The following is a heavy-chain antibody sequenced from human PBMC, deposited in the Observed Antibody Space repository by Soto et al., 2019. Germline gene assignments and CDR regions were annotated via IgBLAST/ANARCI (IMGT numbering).Heavy chain of an antibody. D-gene: IGHD6-19*01. CDR1: GFTFSSYG. CDR3: ARAIIAVAGTSGFQH. J-gene: IGHJ1*01. V-gene: IGHV3-33*01. CDR2: IWYDGSNK. Sequence: QVQLVESGGGVVQPGRSLRLSCAASGFTFSSYGMHWVRQAPGKGLEWVAVIWYDGSNKYYADSVKGRFTISRDNSKNTLYLQMNILRAEDTAVYYCARAIIAVAGTSGFQHWGQGTLVTVSS.